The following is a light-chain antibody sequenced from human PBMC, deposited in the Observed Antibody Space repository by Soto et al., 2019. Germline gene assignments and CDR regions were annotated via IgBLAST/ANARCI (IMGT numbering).Light chain of an antibody. CDR3: QQYNSGGFT. V-gene: IGKV1-5*03. Sequence: DIQMTQSPSTLSASVGDRVTITCRVSQSISSWLAWYQQKPGKAPKLLIYKASSLESGVPSRFSGSGSGTEFTLTISSLQPDDFATYYCQQYNSGGFTFGPGTKVDIK. CDR1: QSISSW. CDR2: KAS. J-gene: IGKJ3*01.